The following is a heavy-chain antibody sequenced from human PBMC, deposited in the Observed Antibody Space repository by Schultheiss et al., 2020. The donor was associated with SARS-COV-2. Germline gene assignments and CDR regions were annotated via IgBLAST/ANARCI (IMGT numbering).Heavy chain of an antibody. V-gene: IGHV4-39*07. CDR3: ACSGWWKLAMDV. Sequence: SETLSLTCTVSGGSISSSSYYWSWIRQPPGKGLEWIGEINHSGSTNYNPSLKSRVTISVDTSKNQFSLKLSSVTAADTAVYYCACSGWWKLAMDVWGQGTTVTVSS. CDR2: INHSGST. J-gene: IGHJ6*02. CDR1: GGSISSSSYY. D-gene: IGHD6-19*01.